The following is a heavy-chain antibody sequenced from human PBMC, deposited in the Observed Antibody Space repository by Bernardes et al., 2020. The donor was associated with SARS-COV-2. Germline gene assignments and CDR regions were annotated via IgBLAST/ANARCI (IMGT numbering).Heavy chain of an antibody. CDR2: ISPKSGTT. V-gene: IGHV1-2*02. CDR1: GYTFSDYY. Sequence: ASVKVSCKASGYTFSDYYIPWLRQAPGQGFEWMGWISPKSGTTNYAQKFQGRVTMTRDTAISTEYMQLSRLTSDDTAVDYCARTFYYDRGSDSVFDQWGQGTLVSVSS. CDR3: ARTFYYDRGSDSVFDQ. D-gene: IGHD2-21*01. J-gene: IGHJ4*02.